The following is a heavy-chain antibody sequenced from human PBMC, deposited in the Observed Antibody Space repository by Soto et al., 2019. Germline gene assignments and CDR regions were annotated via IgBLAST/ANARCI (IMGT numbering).Heavy chain of an antibody. CDR3: VRELTVTTWWGFDT. Sequence: SETLSLTCAVSGASISSTNWGSWVRQPPGRGLEWIAEIFHTGSANHNPSLGSRVTISVDKSKNQFSLKLSSVTAADTAVYYCVRELTVTTWWGFDTWGRGTLVTVSS. D-gene: IGHD4-4*01. CDR1: GASISSTNW. V-gene: IGHV4-4*02. CDR2: IFHTGSA. J-gene: IGHJ5*02.